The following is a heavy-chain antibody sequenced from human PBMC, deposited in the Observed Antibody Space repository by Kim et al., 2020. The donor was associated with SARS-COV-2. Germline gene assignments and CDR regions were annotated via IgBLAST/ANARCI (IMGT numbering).Heavy chain of an antibody. D-gene: IGHD3-22*01. CDR3: AKRLPTYYYDSTGGYFDY. Sequence: GGSLRLSCAASGFTFSSYAMSWVRQAPGKGLEWVSAISGSGGSTYYADSVKGRFTISRDNSKNTLYLQMNSLRAEDTAVYYCAKRLPTYYYDSTGGYFDYWGQGTLVTVSS. V-gene: IGHV3-23*01. CDR1: GFTFSSYA. J-gene: IGHJ4*02. CDR2: ISGSGGST.